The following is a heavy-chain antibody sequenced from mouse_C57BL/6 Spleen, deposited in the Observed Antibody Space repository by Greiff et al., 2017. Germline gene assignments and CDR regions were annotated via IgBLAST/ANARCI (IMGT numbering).Heavy chain of an antibody. J-gene: IGHJ3*01. CDR2: ISDGGSYT. CDR3: ARDRKNCYAWFAY. CDR1: GFTFSSYA. Sequence: EVQGVESGGGLVKPGGSLKLSCAASGFTFSSYAMSWVRQTPEKRLEWVATISDGGSYTYYPDNVKGRFTISRDNAKNNLYLQMSHLKSEDTAMFYCARDRKNCYAWFAYWGQGTLVTVSA. V-gene: IGHV5-4*01.